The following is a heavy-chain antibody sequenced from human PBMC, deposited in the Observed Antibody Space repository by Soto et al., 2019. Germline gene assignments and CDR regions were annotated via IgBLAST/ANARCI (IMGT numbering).Heavy chain of an antibody. D-gene: IGHD1-20*01. Sequence: QITLKESGPTLVKPTQTLTMTCTFSGFSLSTSGVGVAWIRQPPGKALEWLALIYWDDDKRYSPSLKSKLTITTDTSKNQLVFTMTNMDPVDTATYYCAHTMYNWGSGYFDYWGQGTLVTVSS. CDR1: GFSLSTSGVG. CDR2: IYWDDDK. V-gene: IGHV2-5*02. CDR3: AHTMYNWGSGYFDY. J-gene: IGHJ4*02.